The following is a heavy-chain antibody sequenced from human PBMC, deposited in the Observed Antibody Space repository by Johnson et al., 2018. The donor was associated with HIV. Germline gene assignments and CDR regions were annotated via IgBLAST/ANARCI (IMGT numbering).Heavy chain of an antibody. CDR1: GFTFSAYE. V-gene: IGHV3-13*01. J-gene: IGHJ4*03. Sequence: VQLVESGGGLVQPGGSLRLSCAASGFTFSAYEMHWVRQSTGKGLEWVSSIDTTGDTYYPDSVKGRFTISRENAKSSLYLQMHSLRGEDTAVYFCARDSYCGSY. CDR3: ARDSYCGSY. D-gene: IGHD2-21*01. CDR2: IDTTGDT.